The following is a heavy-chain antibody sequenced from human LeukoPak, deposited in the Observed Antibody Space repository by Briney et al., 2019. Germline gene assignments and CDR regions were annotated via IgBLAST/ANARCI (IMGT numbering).Heavy chain of an antibody. CDR1: GFTFSSYS. J-gene: IGHJ6*02. Sequence: GGSLRLSCAASGFTFSSYSMNWVRQAPGKGLEWVSYISSSSSTIYYADSVKGRFTISRDNSKNTLYLQMNSLRAEDTAVYYCAKDRDDSYYYGMDVWGQGTTVTVSS. D-gene: IGHD3-22*01. CDR2: ISSSSSTI. V-gene: IGHV3-48*01. CDR3: AKDRDDSYYYGMDV.